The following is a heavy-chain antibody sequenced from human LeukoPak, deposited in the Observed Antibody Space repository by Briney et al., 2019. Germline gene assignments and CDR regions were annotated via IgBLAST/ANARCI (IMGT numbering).Heavy chain of an antibody. D-gene: IGHD3-22*01. CDR1: GGSISSYY. J-gene: IGHJ4*02. CDR3: ARNHDSSGYSLFK. Sequence: SETLSPTCTVSGGSISSYYWSWIRQPPGKGLEWIGYIYYSGSTNYNPSLKSRVTISVYTSKNQFSLKLSSVTAADTAVYYCARNHDSSGYSLFKWGQGTLVTVSS. V-gene: IGHV4-59*01. CDR2: IYYSGST.